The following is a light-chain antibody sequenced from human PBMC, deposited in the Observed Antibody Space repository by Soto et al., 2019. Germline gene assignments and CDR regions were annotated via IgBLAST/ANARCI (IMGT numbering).Light chain of an antibody. V-gene: IGLV2-8*01. CDR1: SSDIGAYIY. CDR2: EVS. J-gene: IGLJ1*01. Sequence: QSVLAQPPSASASPGQSVTISCTGTSSDIGAYIYVSWYQQHPGKAPKLMISEVSRRPSGVPERFSGSKSGNTASLTVSGLQAYDEAHYYCSLYAGSNTFVFGTGTKVTVL. CDR3: SLYAGSNTFV.